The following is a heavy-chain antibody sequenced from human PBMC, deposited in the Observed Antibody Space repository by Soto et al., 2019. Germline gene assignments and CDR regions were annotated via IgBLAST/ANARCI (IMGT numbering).Heavy chain of an antibody. D-gene: IGHD6-19*01. V-gene: IGHV1-18*01. J-gene: IGHJ6*02. Sequence: RASVKVSCKTSGYTFSNYGINWVLQAPGQGLEWMGWISGYNGNTNYAQTVQGRVTMTTDTSTGTVYMELKSLKSDDTAIYYCSRFIMVGGWFDPNYYHGMDVWGQGTTVTVSS. CDR1: GYTFSNYG. CDR3: SRFIMVGGWFDPNYYHGMDV. CDR2: ISGYNGNT.